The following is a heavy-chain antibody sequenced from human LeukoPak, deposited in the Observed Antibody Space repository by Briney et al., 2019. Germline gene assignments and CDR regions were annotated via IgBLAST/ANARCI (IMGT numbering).Heavy chain of an antibody. CDR2: IYYSGST. Sequence: PSETLSLTCAVYGGSFSGYYWSWIRQPPGKGLEWIGYIYYSGSTNYNPSLKSRVTISVDTSKNQFSLKLSSVTAADTAVYYCARAEQDYGMDVWGQGTTVTVSS. CDR3: ARAEQDYGMDV. J-gene: IGHJ6*02. V-gene: IGHV4-59*01. CDR1: GGSFSGYY.